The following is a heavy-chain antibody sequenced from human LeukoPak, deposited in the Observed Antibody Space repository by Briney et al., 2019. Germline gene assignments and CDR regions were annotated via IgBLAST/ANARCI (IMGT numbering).Heavy chain of an antibody. D-gene: IGHD5-24*01. V-gene: IGHV4-39*01. CDR1: GGSIRSSDYY. CDR2: IHYGGST. CDR3: VRLSVQMSTVRAAEYIQH. Sequence: SETLSLTCTVSGGSIRSSDYYWGWIRQPPGKGLEWIGSIHYGGSTYDNASLKNRLTISVDTSKNQFSLKLSSVTAADTAVYYCVRLSVQMSTVRAAEYIQHWGQGTLVIVSS. J-gene: IGHJ1*01.